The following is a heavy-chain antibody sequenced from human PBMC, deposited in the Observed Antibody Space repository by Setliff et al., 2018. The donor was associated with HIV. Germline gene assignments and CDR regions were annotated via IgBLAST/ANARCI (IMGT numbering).Heavy chain of an antibody. CDR1: GGSISSYY. V-gene: IGHV4-4*08. CDR3: ARDPVEHLGGDYVPSFDY. J-gene: IGHJ4*02. CDR2: IYTSGST. Sequence: SETLSLTCTVPGGSISSYYWSWIRQPPGKGLEWIGYIYTSGSTNYNPSLKSRVTISVDTSKNQFSLKLSSVTAADTAVYYCARDPVEHLGGDYVPSFDYWGQGTLVTVSS. D-gene: IGHD4-17*01.